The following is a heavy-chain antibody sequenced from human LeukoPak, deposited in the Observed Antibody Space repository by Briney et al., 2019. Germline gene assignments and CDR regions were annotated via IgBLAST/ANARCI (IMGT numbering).Heavy chain of an antibody. D-gene: IGHD4-17*01. CDR1: GFTFSSYA. CDR3: ARDETVTGGY. V-gene: IGHV3-30-3*01. J-gene: IGHJ4*02. CDR2: ISYDGSNK. Sequence: NPGRSLRLSCAASGFTFSSYAMHWVRQAPGKGLEWVAVISYDGSNKYYADSVKGRFTISRDNSKNTLYLQMNSLRAEDTAVYYCARDETVTGGYWGQGTLVTVSS.